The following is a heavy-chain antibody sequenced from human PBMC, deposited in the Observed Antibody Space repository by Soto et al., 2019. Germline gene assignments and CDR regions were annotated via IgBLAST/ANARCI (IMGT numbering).Heavy chain of an antibody. CDR1: GGTFSSDA. CDR2: IIPIFGTA. J-gene: IGHJ5*02. D-gene: IGHD2-15*01. CDR3: ARDPRGVDATRWLDP. Sequence: QVQLVQSGAEVKKPGSSVKVSCKASGGTFSSDAISWVRQAPGQGREWMGGIIPIFGTANYAQKFQGRVTITADESTSTAYMELSSLRSEDTAVYYCARDPRGVDATRWLDPWGQGTLVTVSS. V-gene: IGHV1-69*01.